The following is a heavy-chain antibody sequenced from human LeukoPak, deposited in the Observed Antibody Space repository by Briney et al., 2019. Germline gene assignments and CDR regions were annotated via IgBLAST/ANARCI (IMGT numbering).Heavy chain of an antibody. V-gene: IGHV5-10-1*01. CDR3: ARHWTDPTYYYDSSGYYYLD. CDR1: GCSFTSYW. J-gene: IGHJ4*02. D-gene: IGHD3-22*01. CDR2: IDPSDSYT. Sequence: GESLKISCKGSGCSFTSYWISWVRQMPGKGLEWMGRIDPSDSYTNYSPSFQGHVTISADKSISTAYLQWSSLKASDTAMYYCARHWTDPTYYYDSSGYYYLDWGQGTLVTVSS.